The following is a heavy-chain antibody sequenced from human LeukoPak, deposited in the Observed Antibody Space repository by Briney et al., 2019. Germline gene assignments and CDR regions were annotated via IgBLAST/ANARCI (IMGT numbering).Heavy chain of an antibody. Sequence: GASVKVSCKPSGYTFTVYYIHWVRQAPGQGLEWMGRINPNNGGTNYAQKFQGRVTMTRDTSINTAYMELSGLRSDDTAVYYCARAGYSYGYVLDVWGQGTTVTVSS. V-gene: IGHV1-2*06. CDR2: INPNNGGT. D-gene: IGHD5-18*01. CDR3: ARAGYSYGYVLDV. J-gene: IGHJ6*02. CDR1: GYTFTVYY.